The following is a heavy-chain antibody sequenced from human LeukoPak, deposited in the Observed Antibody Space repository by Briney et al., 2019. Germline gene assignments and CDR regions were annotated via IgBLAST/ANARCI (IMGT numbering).Heavy chain of an antibody. D-gene: IGHD6-19*01. CDR3: ATSGSSGWGYYYYYMDV. CDR1: GYTFSSYH. Sequence: ASVKVSCKASGYTFSSYHIAWVRQAPGRGLEWMGWMNPNSGNTGYAQKFQGRVTMTRNTSISTAYMELSSLRSEDTAVYYCATSGSSGWGYYYYYMDVWGKGTTVTISS. J-gene: IGHJ6*03. V-gene: IGHV1-8*02. CDR2: MNPNSGNT.